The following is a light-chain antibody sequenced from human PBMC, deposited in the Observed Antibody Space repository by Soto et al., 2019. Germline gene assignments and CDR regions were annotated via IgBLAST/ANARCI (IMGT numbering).Light chain of an antibody. CDR1: QSVRSNY. Sequence: EIVLTQSPGTLSLSPGERATLSCGASQSVRSNYLAWYQQKPGLAPRLLIYDASNRATGIPARFSGSGSGTDFTLTISSLEPEDFAVYYCQQRSNWPLTFGGGTKVDIK. J-gene: IGKJ4*01. V-gene: IGKV3D-20*02. CDR3: QQRSNWPLT. CDR2: DAS.